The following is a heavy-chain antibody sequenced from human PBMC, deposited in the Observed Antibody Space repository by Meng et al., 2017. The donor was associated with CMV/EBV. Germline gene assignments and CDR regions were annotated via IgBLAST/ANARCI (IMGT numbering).Heavy chain of an antibody. CDR2: IYYSGST. V-gene: IGHV4-30-4*08. Sequence: HVQMQDSGRGLVKPSQTLSLTCTVSGGSISSGDSYWSCIRQPPGKGLEWIGYIYYSGSTYYNPSLKSRVTIPVDTSKNQFSLKLSSVTAADTAVYYCARVTSRVAGAFDYWGQGTLVTVSS. CDR3: ARVTSRVAGAFDY. J-gene: IGHJ4*02. CDR1: GGSISSGDSY. D-gene: IGHD1-14*01.